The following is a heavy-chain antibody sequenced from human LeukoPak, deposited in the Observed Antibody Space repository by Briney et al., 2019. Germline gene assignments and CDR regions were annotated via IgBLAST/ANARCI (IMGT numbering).Heavy chain of an antibody. Sequence: SETLSLTCTVSGGSISSSSYYWGWIPQPPGKGLEWNGSIYYSGSTYYNSSLKRRITISVDTSKNQFSLKLTSVSAADTAVYYCASDRSGLSFCFWGQGALVTVSP. D-gene: IGHD3-22*01. V-gene: IGHV4-39*01. CDR1: GGSISSSSYY. J-gene: IGHJ4*02. CDR2: IYYSGST. CDR3: ASDRSGLSFCF.